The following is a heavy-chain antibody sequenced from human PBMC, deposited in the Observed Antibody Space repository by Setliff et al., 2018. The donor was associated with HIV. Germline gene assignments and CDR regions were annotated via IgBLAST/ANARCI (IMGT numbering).Heavy chain of an antibody. D-gene: IGHD5-18*01. CDR3: ARGRAENVDTAIGFDY. CDR2: IGYSGTPI. CDR1: GFCFSGYF. V-gene: IGHV3-11*04. J-gene: IGHJ4*02. Sequence: PGGSLRLSCAASGFCFSGYFMSWIRQTPRKGLEWISYIGYSGTPIYYADSVKGRFTISRDNAENSLYLEMNNLRGEDTAVYYCARGRAENVDTAIGFDYWGQGTLFTVSS.